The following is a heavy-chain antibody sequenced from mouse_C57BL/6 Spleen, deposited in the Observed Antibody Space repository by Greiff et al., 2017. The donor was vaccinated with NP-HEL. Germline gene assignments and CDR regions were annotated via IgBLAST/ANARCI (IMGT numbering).Heavy chain of an antibody. D-gene: IGHD1-1*01. CDR1: GYTFTSYW. CDR2: IYPSDSET. V-gene: IGHV1-61*01. J-gene: IGHJ3*01. CDR3: ARSDYYYGSPAWFAY. Sequence: VQLQQPGAELVRPGSSVKLSCKASGYTFTSYWMDWVKQRPGQGLEWIGNIYPSDSETHYNQKFKDKATLTVDKSSSTAYMQLSSLTSEDSAVYYCARSDYYYGSPAWFAYWGQGTLVTVSA.